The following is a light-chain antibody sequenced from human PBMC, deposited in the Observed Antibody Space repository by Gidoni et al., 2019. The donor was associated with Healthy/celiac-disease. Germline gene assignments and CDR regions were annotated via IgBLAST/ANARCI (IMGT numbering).Light chain of an antibody. Sequence: EIVLTQSPATLSLSPGERATLSCRASQSVSSYLAWYQQKPCQAPRLLIYDASNRATGIPARFSGSGSGTDFTLTISSLEPEDFAVYYCQQRRNWPTFGQGTKVEIK. J-gene: IGKJ1*01. CDR2: DAS. CDR1: QSVSSY. CDR3: QQRRNWPT. V-gene: IGKV3-11*01.